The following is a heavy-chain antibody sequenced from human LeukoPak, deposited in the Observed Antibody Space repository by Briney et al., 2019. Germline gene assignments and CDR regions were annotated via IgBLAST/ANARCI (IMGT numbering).Heavy chain of an antibody. J-gene: IGHJ4*02. Sequence: SETLSLTCIVSGGSISSNSHYWGWIRQPPGKGLEWIGSIYSSGTTYYNPSLRSRLTISADTSKNLFSLKLSSVTAADTAVYYCARQGRVDDWDSDYWGQGTLVTVSS. V-gene: IGHV4-39*01. CDR3: ARQGRVDDWDSDY. CDR1: GGSISSNSHY. D-gene: IGHD1-26*01. CDR2: IYSSGTT.